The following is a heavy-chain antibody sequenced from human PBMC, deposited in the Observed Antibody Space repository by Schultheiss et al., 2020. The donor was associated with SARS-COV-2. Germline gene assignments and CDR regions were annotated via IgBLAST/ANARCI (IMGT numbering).Heavy chain of an antibody. CDR3: ARHYYDSSGYYYGMDV. Sequence: GGSLRLSCAASGFTFSSYAMSWVRQAPGKGLEWVSAISGSGGSTYYADSVKGRFTISRDNSKNTLYLQMNSLRAEDTAVYYCARHYYDSSGYYYGMDVWGQWTTVTVSS. J-gene: IGHJ6*02. V-gene: IGHV3-23*01. CDR2: ISGSGGST. CDR1: GFTFSSYA. D-gene: IGHD3-22*01.